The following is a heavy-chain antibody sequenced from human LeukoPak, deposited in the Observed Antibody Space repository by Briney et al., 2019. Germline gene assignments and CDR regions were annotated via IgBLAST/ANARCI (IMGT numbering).Heavy chain of an antibody. J-gene: IGHJ4*02. V-gene: IGHV4-31*03. Sequence: QTLSLTCTVSGGSISSGGYYWSWIRQHPGKGLDWIGYIYFSGSTYYNPSLRSRVTISVDTSKNQFSLKLSSVTAADTAVYYCARGIRYYYGSGSPHYFDYWGQGTLVTVSS. D-gene: IGHD3-10*01. CDR3: ARGIRYYYGSGSPHYFDY. CDR1: GGSISSGGYY. CDR2: IYFSGST.